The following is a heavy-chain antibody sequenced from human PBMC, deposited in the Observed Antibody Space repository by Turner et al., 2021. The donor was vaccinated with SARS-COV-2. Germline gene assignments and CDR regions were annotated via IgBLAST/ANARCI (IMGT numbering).Heavy chain of an antibody. V-gene: IGHV4-4*07. CDR2: IYTSGST. D-gene: IGHD3-22*01. Sequence: QVQLQESGPGLVKPSETLSLTCTGSGVSSSSYYWSGIRQPARKGVEWIERIYTSGSTNNNPSHKSRVTIAVDTSKNQFSLKLSSVTAADTAVYYCAIEEIALHHNWFDPWGQGTLVTVSS. CDR1: GVSSSSYY. CDR3: AIEEIALHHNWFDP. J-gene: IGHJ5*02.